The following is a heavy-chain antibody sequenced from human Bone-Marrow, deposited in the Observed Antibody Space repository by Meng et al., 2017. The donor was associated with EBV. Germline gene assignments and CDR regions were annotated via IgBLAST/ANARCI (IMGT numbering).Heavy chain of an antibody. D-gene: IGHD6-19*01. J-gene: IGHJ4*02. CDR1: GDSTSTNYY. CDR3: VRDWGPSGWYRPTYFDY. V-gene: IGHV4-39*07. Sequence: QLQLQESGPXLVKPXXXLSLTCTXSGDSTSTNYYWGWIRQSPGKGLEWIGSMYYGGSTYYNPSLKSRVTISLDTSKNQLSLRLSSVTAADTAVYFCVRDWGPSGWYRPTYFDYWGQGTLVTVSS. CDR2: MYYGGST.